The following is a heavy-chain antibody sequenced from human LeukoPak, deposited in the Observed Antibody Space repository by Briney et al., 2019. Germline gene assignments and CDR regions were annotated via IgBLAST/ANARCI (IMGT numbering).Heavy chain of an antibody. CDR1: GGSISSYY. Sequence: SETLSLTCTVSGGSISSYYWSWIRQPAGKGLEWIGRIYTSGSTNYNPSLKSRVTMSVDTSKNQFSLKLSSVTAADTAVYYCARDRRGYYDSSGYYWVNDYWGQGTLVTVSS. CDR3: ARDRRGYYDSSGYYWVNDY. V-gene: IGHV4-4*07. J-gene: IGHJ4*02. CDR2: IYTSGST. D-gene: IGHD3-22*01.